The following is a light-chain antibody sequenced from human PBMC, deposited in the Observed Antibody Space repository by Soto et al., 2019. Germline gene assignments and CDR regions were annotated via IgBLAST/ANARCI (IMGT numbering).Light chain of an antibody. Sequence: DIQMTQSPSSLSASVGDRVTITCRASQSINGYLNWYQQKLGEAPNLLIYAVSSLQSGVPSRFSGSGSGSVFILTIISLLPEYIARYFPQSRMSLPLTLGGWTKV. CDR1: QSINGY. CDR2: AVS. V-gene: IGKV1-39*01. J-gene: IGKJ4*01. CDR3: QSRMSLPLT.